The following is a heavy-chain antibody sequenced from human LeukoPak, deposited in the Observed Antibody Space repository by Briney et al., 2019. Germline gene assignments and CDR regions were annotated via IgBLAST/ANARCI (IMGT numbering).Heavy chain of an antibody. CDR3: ARRGGSTVTTWLDY. Sequence: SETLSLTCTVSGGSISGYYWSWIRQPPGKGLEWIGYIYYSGSTNYNPSLKSRVTTSVDTSMNQFSLKLRSVTAADTAVYYCARRGGSTVTTWLDYWGQGTLVTVSS. CDR2: IYYSGST. CDR1: GGSISGYY. J-gene: IGHJ4*02. D-gene: IGHD4-17*01. V-gene: IGHV4-59*08.